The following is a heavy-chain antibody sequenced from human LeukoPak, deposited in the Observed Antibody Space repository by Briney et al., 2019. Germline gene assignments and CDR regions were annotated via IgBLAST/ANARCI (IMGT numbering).Heavy chain of an antibody. Sequence: SETLSLTCTVSGGSISSYYWSWIRQPPGKGLEWIGYIYYSGSTNYNPSLKSRATISVDTSKNQFSLKLSSVTAADTAVYYCARDRGTGADYWGQGTLVTVSS. CDR1: GGSISSYY. D-gene: IGHD1-1*01. CDR3: ARDRGTGADY. J-gene: IGHJ4*02. V-gene: IGHV4-59*01. CDR2: IYYSGST.